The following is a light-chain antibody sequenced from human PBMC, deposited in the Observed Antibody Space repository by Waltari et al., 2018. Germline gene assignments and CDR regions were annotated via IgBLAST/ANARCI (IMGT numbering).Light chain of an antibody. CDR3: SSYAGSNNFVV. CDR2: EVT. Sequence: QSALTQPPSASGSPGPSVTISCTGTSRDIGGYDYVSWYQQHPGKAPKLMIYEVTNRPSGVPGRFSGSKSGDTASLTVSGLQAEDEADYYCSSYAGSNNFVVFGGGTKVTVL. V-gene: IGLV2-8*01. CDR1: SRDIGGYDY. J-gene: IGLJ2*01.